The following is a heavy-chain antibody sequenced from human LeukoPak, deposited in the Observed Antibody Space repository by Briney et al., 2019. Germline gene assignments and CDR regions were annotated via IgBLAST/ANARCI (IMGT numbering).Heavy chain of an antibody. V-gene: IGHV4-59*12. CDR3: ASTAVAGHFDY. Sequence: SETLSLTCTVSGGSISNYYWNWIRQPPGKGLEFIGYIYYTGSTNYNPSLKSRVTMSVDTSKNQFSLKLSSVTAADTAVYYCASTAVAGHFDYWGQGTLVTVYS. J-gene: IGHJ4*02. CDR2: IYYTGST. D-gene: IGHD6-19*01. CDR1: GGSISNYY.